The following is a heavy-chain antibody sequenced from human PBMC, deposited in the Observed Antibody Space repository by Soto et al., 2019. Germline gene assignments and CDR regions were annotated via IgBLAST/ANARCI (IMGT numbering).Heavy chain of an antibody. J-gene: IGHJ5*02. D-gene: IGHD3-9*01. V-gene: IGHV4-34*01. Sequence: QVQLQQWGAGLLKPSETLSLTCAVYGGSFSGYYWSWIRQPPGKGLEWIGAINHSGSTNYNPSLKSRVTISVDTSKNQFSLKLSSVTAADTAVYYCAREPAYYDILPGYSTYWFDPWGQGTLVTVSS. CDR1: GGSFSGYY. CDR2: INHSGST. CDR3: AREPAYYDILPGYSTYWFDP.